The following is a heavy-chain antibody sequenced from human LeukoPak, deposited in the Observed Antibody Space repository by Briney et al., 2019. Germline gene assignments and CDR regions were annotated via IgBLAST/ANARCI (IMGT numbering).Heavy chain of an antibody. CDR2: INPNSGGT. D-gene: IGHD3-9*01. J-gene: IGHJ4*02. CDR1: GFTFTGYY. V-gene: IGHV1-2*02. Sequence: ASVKVSCKASGFTFTGYYMHWVRQAPGQGLEWMGWINPNSGGTNYAQKFQGRVTMTRDTSISTAYMELSRLRSDDTAVYYCARDAYDILTGYYKRFDYWGQGTLVTVSS. CDR3: ARDAYDILTGYYKRFDY.